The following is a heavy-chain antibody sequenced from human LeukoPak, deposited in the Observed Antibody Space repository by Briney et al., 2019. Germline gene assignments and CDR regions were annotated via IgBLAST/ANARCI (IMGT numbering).Heavy chain of an antibody. CDR2: ISSDVNIK. CDR1: GFDFHNYV. J-gene: IGHJ4*02. V-gene: IGHV3-30-3*01. CDR3: ARDTDY. Sequence: GGSLRLSCAASGFDFHNYVIHWVRQAPGKGLEWVAVISSDVNIKYYADSVKGRFTISRDNSKNTLYLQMNSLRAEDTAVYYCARDTDYWGQGTLVTVSS.